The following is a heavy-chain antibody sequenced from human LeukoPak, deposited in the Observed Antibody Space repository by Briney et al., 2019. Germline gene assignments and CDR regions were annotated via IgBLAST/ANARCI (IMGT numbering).Heavy chain of an antibody. V-gene: IGHV1-3*02. J-gene: IGHJ4*02. Sequence: ASVEVSCKASGYTFTNYALHWVRQAPGQRLEWMGWTNGATGNTRFSQDFQGRLTITIDTSASTAYMELSSLRSEDTAVYYCARSPGGNARTWLDYWGQGTLVTVSS. CDR2: TNGATGNT. CDR3: ARSPGGNARTWLDY. D-gene: IGHD4-23*01. CDR1: GYTFTNYA.